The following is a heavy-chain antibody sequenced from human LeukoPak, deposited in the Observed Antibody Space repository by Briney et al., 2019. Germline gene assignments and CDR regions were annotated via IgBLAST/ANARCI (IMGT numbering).Heavy chain of an antibody. Sequence: SVKVSCKASGGTFSSYAISWVRQAPGQGLEWLGGIIPIFGTANYAQKFQGRVTITTDESTSTAYMELSSLRSEDTAVYYCARDRDFGVVVSGFDPWGQGTLVTVSS. CDR1: GGTFSSYA. CDR2: IIPIFGTA. CDR3: ARDRDFGVVVSGFDP. V-gene: IGHV1-69*05. J-gene: IGHJ5*02. D-gene: IGHD3-3*01.